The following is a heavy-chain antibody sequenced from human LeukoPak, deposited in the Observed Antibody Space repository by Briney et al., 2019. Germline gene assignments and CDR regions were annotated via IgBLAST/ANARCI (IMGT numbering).Heavy chain of an antibody. Sequence: SETLSLTCAVYGGSFSGYYWSWIRQPPGKGLEWIGYIYYSGSTNYNPSLKSRVTISVDTSKNQFSLKLSSVTAADTAVYYCASLLTGCLGNWFDPWGQGTLVTVSS. CDR1: GGSFSGYY. D-gene: IGHD3-9*01. CDR2: IYYSGST. J-gene: IGHJ5*02. V-gene: IGHV4-59*01. CDR3: ASLLTGCLGNWFDP.